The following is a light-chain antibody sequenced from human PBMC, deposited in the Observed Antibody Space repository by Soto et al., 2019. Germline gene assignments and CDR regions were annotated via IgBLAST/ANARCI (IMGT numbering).Light chain of an antibody. Sequence: DIQMTQSPSALSASVGDRVTITCRASQNIKNCLAWYQQKPGKAPKLLIHKASSLESGVPSRFSGSGSGTEFTLTISGLQPGDFATYYCQQYYNYWTFGQGTKVDIK. J-gene: IGKJ1*01. CDR2: KAS. V-gene: IGKV1-5*03. CDR3: QQYYNYWT. CDR1: QNIKNC.